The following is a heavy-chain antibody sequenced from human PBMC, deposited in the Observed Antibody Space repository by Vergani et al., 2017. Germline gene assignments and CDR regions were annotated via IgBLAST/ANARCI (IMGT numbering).Heavy chain of an antibody. Sequence: QVQLVQSGAEVKKPGSSVKVSCKASGGTFGSYAISWVRQAPGQGLEWMGRIIPILGIANYAQKLQGRVTMTTDTSTSTAYMELRSLRSDDTAVYYCARGDSGSGDYYYGMDVWGQGTTVTVSS. V-gene: IGHV1-69*04. D-gene: IGHD3-10*01. CDR1: GGTFGSYA. J-gene: IGHJ6*02. CDR2: IIPILGIA. CDR3: ARGDSGSGDYYYGMDV.